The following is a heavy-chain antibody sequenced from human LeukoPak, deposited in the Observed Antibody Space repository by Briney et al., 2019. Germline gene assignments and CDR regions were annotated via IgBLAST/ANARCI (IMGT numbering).Heavy chain of an antibody. J-gene: IGHJ4*02. CDR2: ISGSGGST. CDR1: GFTFSSYA. CDR3: AKLEYYDILTGYFDY. V-gene: IGHV3-23*01. Sequence: GGSLRLSCAASGFTFSSYAMSWVRQAPGKGLEWVSAISGSGGSTYYADSVKGRFTISRDNSKNTLYLQMNSLRAEDTAVYYCAKLEYYDILTGYFDYWGQGTLVTVSS. D-gene: IGHD3-9*01.